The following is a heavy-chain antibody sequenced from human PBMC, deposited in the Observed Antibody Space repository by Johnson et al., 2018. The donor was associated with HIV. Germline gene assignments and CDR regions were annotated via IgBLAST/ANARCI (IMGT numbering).Heavy chain of an antibody. CDR2: ISSDESNK. V-gene: IGHV3-30*01. J-gene: IGHJ3*01. CDR3: AREGVSGSYYDAFDL. Sequence: VISSDESNKYYADSAKGRFTISRDNSKNTLFLQMDSLRADDTAVYYCAREGVSGSYYDAFDLWGQGTMVTVSS. D-gene: IGHD1-26*01.